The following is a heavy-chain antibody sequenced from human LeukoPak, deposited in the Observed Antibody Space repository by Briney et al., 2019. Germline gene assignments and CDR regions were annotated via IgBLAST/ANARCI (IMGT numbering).Heavy chain of an antibody. CDR3: AKGPNDRRGTYYGHFDY. CDR2: ISNDANIK. J-gene: IGHJ4*02. D-gene: IGHD3-22*01. Sequence: GGSLRLSCAASGFTFSNYGMPWVRQAPGKGLEWVAVISNDANIKYYADSVKGRFTISRDNSQNTVPLQLNSLRAEDTAVYYCAKGPNDRRGTYYGHFDYWGQGTLVTVSS. CDR1: GFTFSNYG. V-gene: IGHV3-30*18.